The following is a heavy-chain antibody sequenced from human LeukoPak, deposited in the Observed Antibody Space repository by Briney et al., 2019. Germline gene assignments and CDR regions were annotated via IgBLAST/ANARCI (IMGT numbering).Heavy chain of an antibody. J-gene: IGHJ5*02. CDR2: IYRDGSAK. CDR1: GFTFSSYA. Sequence: GRSLRLSCAASGFTFSSYAMHWVRQAPGKGLEWVATIYRDGSAKYYLDSVKDRFTVSRDNAKNSLYLQTSSLRVEDTAMYYCARLWGDATIYDLWGQGTLVTVSS. D-gene: IGHD5-12*01. CDR3: ARLWGDATIYDL. V-gene: IGHV3-7*01.